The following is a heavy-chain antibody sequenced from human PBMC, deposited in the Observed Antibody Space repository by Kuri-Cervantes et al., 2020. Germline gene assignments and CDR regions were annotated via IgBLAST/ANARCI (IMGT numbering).Heavy chain of an antibody. Sequence: LSLTCAASGFTSSTYAMHWVRQAPGKGLEWVAVISYDGSNKYYADSVKGRFTISTDNAKNSVYLQMNSLRAEDTAVYYCVRDTIYAFDEWGQGTMVTVSS. V-gene: IGHV3-30-3*01. CDR2: ISYDGSNK. CDR3: VRDTIYAFDE. J-gene: IGHJ3*01. CDR1: GFTSSTYA. D-gene: IGHD3-3*01.